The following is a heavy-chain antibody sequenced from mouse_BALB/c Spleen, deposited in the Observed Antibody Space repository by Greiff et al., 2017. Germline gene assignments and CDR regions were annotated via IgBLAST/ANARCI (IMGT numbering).Heavy chain of an antibody. D-gene: IGHD2-3*01. CDR3: ARGHDGYWFAY. Sequence: EVHLVESGGGLVKPGGSLKLSCAASGFTFSSYAMSWVRQTPEKRLEWVASISSGGSTYYPDSVKGRFTISRDNARNILYLQMSSLRSEDTAMYYCARGHDGYWFAYWGQGTLVTVSA. J-gene: IGHJ3*01. CDR2: ISSGGST. CDR1: GFTFSSYA. V-gene: IGHV5-6-5*01.